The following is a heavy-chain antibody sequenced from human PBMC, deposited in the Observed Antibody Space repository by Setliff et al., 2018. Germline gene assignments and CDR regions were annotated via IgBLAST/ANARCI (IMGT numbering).Heavy chain of an antibody. Sequence: SETLSLTCTVSGGSISSYYWSWIRQPAGKGLEWIGHIYTTGSTDYNPSLKSRVTLSVDTSKNQFSLKLTSVTAADTAIYYCARTPYYYDTAGYDFWGQGTLVTVSS. CDR3: ARTPYYYDTAGYDF. CDR2: IYTTGST. CDR1: GGSISSYY. V-gene: IGHV4-4*07. D-gene: IGHD3-22*01. J-gene: IGHJ4*02.